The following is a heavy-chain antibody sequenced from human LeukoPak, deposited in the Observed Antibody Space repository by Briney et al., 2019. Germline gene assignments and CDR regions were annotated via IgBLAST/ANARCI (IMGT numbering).Heavy chain of an antibody. Sequence: GASVKVSCTASGYTFTSYYMHWVRQAPGQGLEWMGIINPSGGSTSYAQKFQGRVTMTRDTSTSTVYMELSSLRSEDTAVYYCARVLSTTYYYYGMDVWGQGTTVTVSS. CDR3: ARVLSTTYYYYGMDV. V-gene: IGHV1-46*01. D-gene: IGHD1-14*01. CDR1: GYTFTSYY. CDR2: INPSGGST. J-gene: IGHJ6*02.